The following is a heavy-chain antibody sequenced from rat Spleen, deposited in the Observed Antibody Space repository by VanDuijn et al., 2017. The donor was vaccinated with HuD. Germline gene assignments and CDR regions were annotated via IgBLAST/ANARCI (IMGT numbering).Heavy chain of an antibody. CDR3: AKDVTSGYAFDY. CDR1: GFTFRNYD. J-gene: IGHJ2*01. CDR2: ISPGGGST. D-gene: IGHD4-3*01. Sequence: EVQLVESGGGLVQPGRSLKLSCAASGFTFRNYDMAWVRQAPTKGLEWVAYISPGGGSTYFRDAGKGRFTISRDNAENTVYLQMNSLRSEDTATYYCAKDVTSGYAFDYWGQGVMVTVSS. V-gene: IGHV5S23*01.